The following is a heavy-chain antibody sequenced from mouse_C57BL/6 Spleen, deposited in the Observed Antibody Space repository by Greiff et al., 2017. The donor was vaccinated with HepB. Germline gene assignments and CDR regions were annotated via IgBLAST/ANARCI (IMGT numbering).Heavy chain of an antibody. CDR2: IWSDGST. J-gene: IGHJ4*01. Sequence: VMLVESGPGLVAPSQSLSITCTVSGFSFTSYGVHWVRQPPGKGLEWLVVIWSDGSTTYNSALKSSLSISKDNSKNQVFLKMNSLQTDDTAMDYCARHYYDYDGEGYAMDYWGQGTSVTVSS. CDR1: GFSFTSYG. V-gene: IGHV2-6-1*01. D-gene: IGHD2-4*01. CDR3: ARHYYDYDGEGYAMDY.